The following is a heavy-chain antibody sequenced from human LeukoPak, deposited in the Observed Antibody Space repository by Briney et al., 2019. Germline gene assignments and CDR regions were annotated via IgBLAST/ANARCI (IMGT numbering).Heavy chain of an antibody. J-gene: IGHJ4*02. CDR1: GFTFSSDW. Sequence: GGSLRLSCAASGFTFSSDWMSWVRQALGKGLEWVANIKKDGSEKYYVDSVKGRFTISRDNAKTSLYLQMNSLRAEDTAVYYCARDLSGVTGYTYGRGIDYWGQGTLVTVSS. D-gene: IGHD5-18*01. V-gene: IGHV3-7*01. CDR3: ARDLSGVTGYTYGRGIDY. CDR2: IKKDGSEK.